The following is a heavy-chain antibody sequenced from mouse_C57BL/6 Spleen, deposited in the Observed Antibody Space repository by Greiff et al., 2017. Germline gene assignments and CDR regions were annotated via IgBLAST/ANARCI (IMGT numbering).Heavy chain of an antibody. D-gene: IGHD2-3*01. Sequence: QVQLQQSGPGLVQPSQSLSITCTVSGFSLTSYGVHWVRQSPGKGLEWLGVIWSGGSTDYNAALISRPSISKDNSKSQVFFKMNSLQADDTAIYYCARNDGYYRYYAMDYWGQGTSVTVSS. J-gene: IGHJ4*01. CDR3: ARNDGYYRYYAMDY. V-gene: IGHV2-2*01. CDR2: IWSGGST. CDR1: GFSLTSYG.